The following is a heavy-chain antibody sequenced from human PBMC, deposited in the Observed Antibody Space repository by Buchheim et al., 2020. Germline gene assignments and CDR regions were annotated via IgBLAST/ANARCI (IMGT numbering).Heavy chain of an antibody. CDR2: IHYSGST. CDR3: ARDGYSGYGDFDY. J-gene: IGHJ4*02. CDR1: GGSINSGGYY. V-gene: IGHV4-31*03. Sequence: QVQLQESGPGLVKPSQTLSLTCTVSGGSINSGGYYWSWIRQHPGKGLEWIGYIHYSGSTSYNPSLKSRVTISVASSQNQFSLKLSSVTAADTAVYYCARDGYSGYGDFDYWGQGTL. D-gene: IGHD5-12*01.